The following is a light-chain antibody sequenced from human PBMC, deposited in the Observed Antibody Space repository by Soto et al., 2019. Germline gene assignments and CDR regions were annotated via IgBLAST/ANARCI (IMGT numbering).Light chain of an antibody. V-gene: IGLV2-11*01. CDR3: CSYAGNSLWV. CDR2: DVS. J-gene: IGLJ3*02. CDR1: SSDVGGYNY. Sequence: LTQPLSVSGSPGQSVTISCTGTSSDVGGYNYVSWYQQHPGKAPKLMIYDVSKWPSGVPDRFSGSKSGNTASLTISGLQAEDEADYYCCSYAGNSLWVFGGGTQLTVL.